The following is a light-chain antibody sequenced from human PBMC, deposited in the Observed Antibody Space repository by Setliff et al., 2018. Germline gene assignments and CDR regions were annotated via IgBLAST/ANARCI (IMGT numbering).Light chain of an antibody. CDR3: SSYADSNIFL. V-gene: IGLV2-8*01. Sequence: QSALTQPPSASGSPGQSVTISFTDTSIDIPGYNYVAWYQQHPGKAPKLMIYEVTKRPSGVPDRFSGSKSGNTASLTVSGLQAEDEADYYCSSYADSNIFLFGTGTKVTVL. CDR1: SIDIPGYNY. CDR2: EVT. J-gene: IGLJ1*01.